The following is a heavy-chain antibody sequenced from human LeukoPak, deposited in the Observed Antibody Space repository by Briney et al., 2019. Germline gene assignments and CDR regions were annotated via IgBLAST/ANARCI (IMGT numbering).Heavy chain of an antibody. D-gene: IGHD3-3*01. CDR1: GYTFTSYD. CDR3: ARFGATPYYDFWSGYYPNRYYYYYMDV. J-gene: IGHJ6*03. CDR2: MNPNSGNT. Sequence: ASVKVSCKASGYTFTSYDINWVRQATGQGLEWMGWMNPNSGNTGYAQKFQGRVTMTRNTSISTAYMELSSLRSEDTAVYYCARFGATPYYDFWSGYYPNRYYYYYMDVWGQGTLVTVSS. V-gene: IGHV1-8*01.